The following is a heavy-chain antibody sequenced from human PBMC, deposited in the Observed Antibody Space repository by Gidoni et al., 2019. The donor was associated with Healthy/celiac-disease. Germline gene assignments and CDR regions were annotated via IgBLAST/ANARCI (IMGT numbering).Heavy chain of an antibody. V-gene: IGHV3-9*01. Sequence: EVQLVESGGGLVQPGRSLRLSCAASGFTFDDYAMHWVRQAPGKGLEWFSGISWNSGRRGYADSVKGRFTISRDNAKNSLYLQMNSLRAEDTALYYCTTSGYSGYDEDYWGQGTLVTVSS. CDR1: GFTFDDYA. CDR3: TTSGYSGYDEDY. CDR2: ISWNSGRR. D-gene: IGHD5-12*01. J-gene: IGHJ4*02.